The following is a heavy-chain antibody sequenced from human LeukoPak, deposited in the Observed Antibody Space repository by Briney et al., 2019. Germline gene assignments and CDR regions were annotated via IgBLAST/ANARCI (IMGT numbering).Heavy chain of an antibody. V-gene: IGHV4-38-2*02. CDR3: ASRGYSYGPVDY. CDR1: GYSISSGYY. J-gene: IGHJ4*02. Sequence: NPSETLSLTCTVSGYSISSGYYWGWIRQPPGKGLEWIGSIYHSGSTYYNPSLKSRVTISVDTSKNQFSLKLSSVTAADTAVYYCASRGYSYGPVDYWGQGTLVTVSS. D-gene: IGHD5-18*01. CDR2: IYHSGST.